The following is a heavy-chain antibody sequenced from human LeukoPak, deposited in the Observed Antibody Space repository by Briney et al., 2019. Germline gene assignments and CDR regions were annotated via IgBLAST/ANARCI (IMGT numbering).Heavy chain of an antibody. Sequence: SETLSLTCAVYGGSFSGYYWSWIRQPPGKGLEWIGEINHSGSTNYNPSLKSRATISVDTSKNQFSLKLSSVTAADTAVYYCARGIILAGYYRYWGQGTLVTVSS. CDR1: GGSFSGYY. D-gene: IGHD3-9*01. V-gene: IGHV4-34*01. CDR2: INHSGST. J-gene: IGHJ4*02. CDR3: ARGIILAGYYRY.